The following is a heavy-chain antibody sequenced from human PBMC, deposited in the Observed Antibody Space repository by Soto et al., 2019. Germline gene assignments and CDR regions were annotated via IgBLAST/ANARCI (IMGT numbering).Heavy chain of an antibody. CDR3: ARFQDIVVVVAAYGMDV. V-gene: IGHV3-7*03. CDR2: IKQDGSEK. CDR1: GFTFSSYW. D-gene: IGHD2-15*01. J-gene: IGHJ6*02. Sequence: GSLRLSCAASGFTFSSYWMSWVRQAPGKGLEWVANIKQDGSEKYYVDSVKGRFTISRDNAKNSLYLQMNSLRAEDTAVYYCARFQDIVVVVAAYGMDVWGQGTTVTVSS.